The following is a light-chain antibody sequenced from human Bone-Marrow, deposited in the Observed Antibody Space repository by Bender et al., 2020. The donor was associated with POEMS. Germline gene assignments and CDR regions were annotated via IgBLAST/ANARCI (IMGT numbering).Light chain of an antibody. V-gene: IGLV1-44*01. J-gene: IGLJ3*02. CDR1: SSKFGSYP. CDR3: ATWDDSLNGWV. Sequence: QSVLTQPPSASGTPGQRVTISCSRSSSKFGSYPVNWYQQLPGAAPKLVIFNNSQRPSGVPDRFSGSNSGTSASLAISGLLSDDEADFYCATWDDSLNGWVFGGGTKLTVL. CDR2: NNS.